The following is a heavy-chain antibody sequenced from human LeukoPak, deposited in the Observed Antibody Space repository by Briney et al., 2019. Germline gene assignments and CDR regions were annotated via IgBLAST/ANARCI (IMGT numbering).Heavy chain of an antibody. CDR3: AKVDPNDYMPWIY. CDR1: GFTFSSYA. V-gene: IGHV3-23*01. J-gene: IGHJ4*02. D-gene: IGHD4-11*01. Sequence: PGGSLRLSCAASGFTFSSYAMSWVRQAPGKGLEWVSLISGSGGNTYYADSVKGRFTISRDNSKNTLYLQMNSLRADDTAVYYCAKVDPNDYMPWIYWGQGTLVTVST. CDR2: ISGSGGNT.